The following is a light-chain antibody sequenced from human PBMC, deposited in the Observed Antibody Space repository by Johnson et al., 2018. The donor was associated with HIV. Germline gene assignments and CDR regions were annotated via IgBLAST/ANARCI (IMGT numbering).Light chain of an antibody. V-gene: IGLV1-51*02. Sequence: QSVLTQPPSVSAAPGQKVTISCSGSSSNIGNNYVSWYQQLPGTAPTLLIYENNKRPSGIPDRLSGSKSGTSATLGITGLQTGAEADYYCGTWDSSLSAGGVFGTGTKVTVL. CDR2: ENN. J-gene: IGLJ1*01. CDR1: SSNIGNNY. CDR3: GTWDSSLSAGGV.